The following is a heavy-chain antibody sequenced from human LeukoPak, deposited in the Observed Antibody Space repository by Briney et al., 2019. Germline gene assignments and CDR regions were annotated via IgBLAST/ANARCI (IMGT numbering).Heavy chain of an antibody. CDR3: ARAVVVVAANWFDP. D-gene: IGHD2-15*01. CDR2: MNPNSGNT. J-gene: IGHJ5*02. V-gene: IGHV1-8*01. Sequence: GASVKVSCKASGYTFTSYDINWVRQATGQGLEWMGWMNPNSGNTGYAQKFQGRVTMTRNTSISTAYMELSSLRSEDTAVYYCARAVVVVAANWFDPWGQGTLVTVSS. CDR1: GYTFTSYD.